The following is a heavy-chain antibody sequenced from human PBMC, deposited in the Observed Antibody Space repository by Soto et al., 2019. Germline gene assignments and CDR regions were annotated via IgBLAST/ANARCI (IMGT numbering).Heavy chain of an antibody. J-gene: IGHJ2*01. CDR2: IYWDDDK. CDR3: ARRGVWYFDL. CDR1: GFSLSTIGVG. V-gene: IGHV2-5*02. Sequence: QITLKESGPTLVKPTQTLTLTCTFSGFSLSTIGVGVGWIRQPPGKALEWLAVIYWDDDKRYSPSLTSRLTISKDTPKNQVALTVTNMDPVDTATYYCARRGVWYFDLWGRGTLVTVSS. D-gene: IGHD3-16*01.